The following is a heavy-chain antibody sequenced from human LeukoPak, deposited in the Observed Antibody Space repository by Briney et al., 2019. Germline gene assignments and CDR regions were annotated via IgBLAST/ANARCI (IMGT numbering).Heavy chain of an antibody. CDR1: GFTFSSYA. Sequence: PGGSLRLSCAASGFTFSSYAMSWVRQAPGKGLEWVAVISYDGSNKYYADSVKGRFTISRDNSKNTLYLQMNSLRAEDTAVYYCAREDGSYLDYWGQGTLVTVSS. J-gene: IGHJ4*02. D-gene: IGHD1-26*01. V-gene: IGHV3-30-3*01. CDR3: AREDGSYLDY. CDR2: ISYDGSNK.